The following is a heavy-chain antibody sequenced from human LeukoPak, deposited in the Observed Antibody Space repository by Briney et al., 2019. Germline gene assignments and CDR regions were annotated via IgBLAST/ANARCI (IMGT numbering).Heavy chain of an antibody. D-gene: IGHD3-16*01. CDR2: IYYSGST. V-gene: IGHV4-61*01. J-gene: IGHJ5*02. CDR1: GGSVSSGSYY. Sequence: PSETLSLTCTVSGGSVSSGSYYWSWIRQPPGKGLEWIGYIYYSGSTNYNPSLKSRVTISVDTSKNQFSLKLSSVTAADTAVYYCARRQSRSSYGYGVDPWGQGTLVTVSS. CDR3: ARRQSRSSYGYGVDP.